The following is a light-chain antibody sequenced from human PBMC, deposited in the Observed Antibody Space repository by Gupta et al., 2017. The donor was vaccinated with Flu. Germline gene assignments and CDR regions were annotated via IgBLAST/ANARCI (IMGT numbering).Light chain of an antibody. V-gene: IGKV1-5*03. CDR1: QSISSW. J-gene: IGKJ5*01. CDR2: KAS. Sequence: DIQMTQSPSTLSASVGDRVTITCRASQSISSWLAWYQQKPGKAPKLLIYKASSLESGVPSRFSGSGSGTEFTLTISSRQPDDFATYYCQQYNSYSPITFGQGTRLEIK. CDR3: QQYNSYSPIT.